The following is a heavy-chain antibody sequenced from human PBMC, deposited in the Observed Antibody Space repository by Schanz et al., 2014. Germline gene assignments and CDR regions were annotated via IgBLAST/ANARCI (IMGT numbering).Heavy chain of an antibody. CDR2: MNSKTGNT. CDR3: TKGRTFGR. D-gene: IGHD3-16*01. J-gene: IGHJ4*02. CDR1: GYTFTSYD. Sequence: QVQLVQSGAEGKKPGASVKVSCKASGYTFTSYDINWVRQATGQGLEWMGWMNSKTGNTGYAQRFQGRVTMTRNTSITTAYLELSSLRSGDTAVYYCTKGRTFGRWGQGTLVAVSS. V-gene: IGHV1-8*01.